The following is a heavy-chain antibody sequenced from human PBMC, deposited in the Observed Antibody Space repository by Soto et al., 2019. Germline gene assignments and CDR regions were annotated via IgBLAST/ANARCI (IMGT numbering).Heavy chain of an antibody. CDR1: GFTFSSYA. CDR2: ISSSGVST. Sequence: GGSLRLSCAASGFTFSSYAMSWVRQDPGKGLGWVSAISSSGVSTFYADSVKGRFTISRDNSRNTLYLQMNSLRAEDTAIYYCAKYQPMTQPRPYFDYWGQGTLVTVSS. D-gene: IGHD3-22*01. CDR3: AKYQPMTQPRPYFDY. J-gene: IGHJ4*02. V-gene: IGHV3-23*01.